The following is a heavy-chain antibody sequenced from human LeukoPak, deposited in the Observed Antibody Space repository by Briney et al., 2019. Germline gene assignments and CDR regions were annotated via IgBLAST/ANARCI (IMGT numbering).Heavy chain of an antibody. CDR3: ARQSFDYYDSSGYSDY. V-gene: IGHV4-39*01. CDR1: GGSISSSSYY. Sequence: SETLSLTCTVSGGSISSSSYYWGWIRQPPGKGLEWIGSIYYSGSTYYNPSLKSRVTISVDTSKSQFSLKLSSVTAADTAVYYCARQSFDYYDSSGYSDYWGQGTLVTVSS. D-gene: IGHD3-22*01. CDR2: IYYSGST. J-gene: IGHJ4*02.